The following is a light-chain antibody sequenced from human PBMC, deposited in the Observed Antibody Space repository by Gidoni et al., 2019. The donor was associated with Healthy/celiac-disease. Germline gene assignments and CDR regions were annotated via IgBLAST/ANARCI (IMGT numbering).Light chain of an antibody. CDR2: GAS. J-gene: IGKJ3*01. Sequence: EIVLTQSPGTLSLSPGESATLSCRASQSVSSSYLAWYQQKPGQAPRLLIYGASSRATGIPDRFSGSGSGTDFTLTISRLEPEDFAVYYCQQYGGGTFGPGTKVDIK. V-gene: IGKV3-20*01. CDR1: QSVSSSY. CDR3: QQYGGGT.